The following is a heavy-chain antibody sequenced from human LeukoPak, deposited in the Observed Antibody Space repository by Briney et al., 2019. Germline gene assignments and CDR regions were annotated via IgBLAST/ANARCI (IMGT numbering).Heavy chain of an antibody. Sequence: SETLSLTCTVSGGPITNYYWSWIRQPAGKGLEWIGRIYTSGSTNYNPSLKSRVTMSVDTSKNQFSLKLSSVTAADTAVYYCARDQIAGTTPFDYWGQGTLVTVSS. CDR2: IYTSGST. CDR1: GGPITNYY. V-gene: IGHV4-4*07. D-gene: IGHD1-20*01. J-gene: IGHJ4*02. CDR3: ARDQIAGTTPFDY.